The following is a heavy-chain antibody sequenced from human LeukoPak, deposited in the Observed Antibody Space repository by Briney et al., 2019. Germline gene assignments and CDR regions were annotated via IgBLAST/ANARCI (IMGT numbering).Heavy chain of an antibody. CDR3: ARELGGNSSAFDI. CDR2: IYYSGST. CDR1: GGSISSYY. D-gene: IGHD4-23*01. J-gene: IGHJ3*02. V-gene: IGHV4-59*01. Sequence: SETLSLTCTVSGGSISSYYWSWIRQPPGKGLEWIGYIYYSGSTNYNPSLKSRVTISVDTSKNQFSLKLSSVTAADTAVYYCARELGGNSSAFDIWGQGTMVTVSS.